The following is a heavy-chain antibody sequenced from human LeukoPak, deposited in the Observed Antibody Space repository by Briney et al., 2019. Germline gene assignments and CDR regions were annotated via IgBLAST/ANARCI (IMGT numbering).Heavy chain of an antibody. CDR3: ARGGGQYSSSSAGGHRAFDI. CDR2: IYTSGST. Sequence: PSETLSLTCTVSGGSISSGSYYWSWIRQPAGKGLEWIGRIYTSGSTNYNPSLKSRVTISVDTSKNQFSLKLSSVTAADTAVYYCARGGGQYSSSSAGGHRAFDIWGQGTMVTVSS. CDR1: GGSISSGSYY. J-gene: IGHJ3*02. D-gene: IGHD6-6*01. V-gene: IGHV4-61*02.